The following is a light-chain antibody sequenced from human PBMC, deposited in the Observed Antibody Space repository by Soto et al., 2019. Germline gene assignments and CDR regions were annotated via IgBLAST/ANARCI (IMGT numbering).Light chain of an antibody. J-gene: IGKJ3*01. CDR3: QQYDNLPR. V-gene: IGKV1-33*01. CDR1: QSISSY. Sequence: DIQMTQTPSSLSASVGDRVTITCRASQSISSYLNWYQQKPGKAPKLLIYDASNLETGVPSRFSGSGSGTDFTFTISSLQPEDIATYYCQQYDNLPRFGPGTKVDI. CDR2: DAS.